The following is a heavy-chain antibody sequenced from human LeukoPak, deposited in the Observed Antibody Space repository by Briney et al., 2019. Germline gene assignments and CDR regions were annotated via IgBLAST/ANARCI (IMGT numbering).Heavy chain of an antibody. D-gene: IGHD2-15*01. CDR3: ARSFGYFDN. J-gene: IGHJ4*02. CDR1: GGFVSSGSYY. Sequence: SETLSLTCTVSGGFVSSGSYYWSWIRQPPGKGLEWIGYIYYSGSTNYNPSLKSRVTISVDTSKNQFSLKLSSVTAADTAVYYCARSFGYFDNWGQGTLVTVSS. CDR2: IYYSGST. V-gene: IGHV4-61*01.